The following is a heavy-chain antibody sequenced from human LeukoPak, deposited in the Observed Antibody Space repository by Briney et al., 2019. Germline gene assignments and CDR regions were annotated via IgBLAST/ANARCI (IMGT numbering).Heavy chain of an antibody. D-gene: IGHD1-7*01. CDR1: DGSISSSAYF. CDR3: ALGNYVSFDY. Sequence: SETLSLTCTVSDGSISSSAYFWAWIRQPPGKGLEWIGIMYDSGTTYYNPSLKSRVTMSVDTSKNQFSLKLSSVTAADTAVYYCALGNYVSFDYWGQGTLVTVSS. V-gene: IGHV4-39*07. J-gene: IGHJ4*02. CDR2: MYDSGTT.